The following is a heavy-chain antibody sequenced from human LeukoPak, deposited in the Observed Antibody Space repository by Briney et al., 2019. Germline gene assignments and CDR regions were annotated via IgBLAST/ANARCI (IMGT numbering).Heavy chain of an antibody. CDR3: ARMPTALPVAGTNYYYGMDV. D-gene: IGHD6-19*01. CDR2: IDWDDDK. J-gene: IGHJ6*02. V-gene: IGHV2-70*11. CDR1: GFSLSTSGMC. Sequence: SGPALVKPTQTLTLTCTFSGFSLSTSGMCVSWIRQPPGKALEWLARIDWDDDKYYSTSLKTRLTISKDTSKNQVVLTMTNMDPVDTATYYCARMPTALPVAGTNYYYGMDVWGQGTTVTVSS.